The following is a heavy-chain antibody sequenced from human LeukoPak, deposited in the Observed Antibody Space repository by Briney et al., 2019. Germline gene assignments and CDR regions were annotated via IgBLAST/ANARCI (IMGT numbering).Heavy chain of an antibody. CDR3: TRFKDAIDI. V-gene: IGHV3-73*01. CDR1: GFTFTASN. CDR2: MKSKADNYAT. Sequence: GGSLKLSCAGSGFTFTASNIHWVRQASGKGLEWVGRMKSKADNYATAYAASVTGRFTISRDDSTNTAYLQMNSLRSEDTAVYYCTRFKDAIDIWGEGTMVTVSA. J-gene: IGHJ3*02.